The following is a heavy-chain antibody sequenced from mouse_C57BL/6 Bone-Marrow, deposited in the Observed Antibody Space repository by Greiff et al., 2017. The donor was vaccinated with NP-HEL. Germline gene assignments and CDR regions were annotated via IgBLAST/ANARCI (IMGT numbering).Heavy chain of an antibody. CDR3: AKTAYDYEGYAMDY. Sequence: VQLVESGPGLVQPSQSLSITCTVSGFSLTSYGVHWVRQPPGKGLEWLGVIWSGGSTDYNAAFISRLSISKDNSKSQVFFKMNSLQADDTAIYYCAKTAYDYEGYAMDYWGQGTSVTVSS. V-gene: IGHV2-4*01. D-gene: IGHD2-4*01. CDR2: IWSGGST. CDR1: GFSLTSYG. J-gene: IGHJ4*01.